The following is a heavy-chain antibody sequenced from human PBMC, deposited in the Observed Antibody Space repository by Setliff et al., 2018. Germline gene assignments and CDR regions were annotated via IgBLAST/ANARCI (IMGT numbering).Heavy chain of an antibody. V-gene: IGHV5-51*01. CDR3: ARVGSQGGYYFDS. Sequence: GESLKISCKTSGFSFTTNWIVWVRQMPGKGLEWVGFIYPGDSDTRYSPSFRGQVTISADKSISSAYLQWRSLKASDTAMYYCARVGSQGGYYFDSWGQGTLVTVSS. CDR1: GFSFTTNW. J-gene: IGHJ4*02. CDR2: IYPGDSDT. D-gene: IGHD3-10*01.